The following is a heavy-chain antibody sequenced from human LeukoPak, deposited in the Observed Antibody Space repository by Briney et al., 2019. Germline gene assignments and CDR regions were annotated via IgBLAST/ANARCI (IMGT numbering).Heavy chain of an antibody. CDR1: GGTFSSYA. V-gene: IGHV1-69*01. J-gene: IGHJ5*02. Sequence: SVKVSCKASGGTFSSYAISWVRQAPGQGLEWMGGILPIFGTANYAQKFQGRVTITADESTSTAYMELSSLRSEDTAVYYCARATVGTWGIAAAGNNWFDPWGQGTLVTVSS. CDR2: ILPIFGTA. D-gene: IGHD6-13*01. CDR3: ARATVGTWGIAAAGNNWFDP.